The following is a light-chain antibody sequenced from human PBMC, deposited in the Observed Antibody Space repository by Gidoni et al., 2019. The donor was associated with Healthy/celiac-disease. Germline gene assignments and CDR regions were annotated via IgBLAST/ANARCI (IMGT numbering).Light chain of an antibody. J-gene: IGLJ3*02. Sequence: SYDLPPPPPVSVSPGQTARITCSGDALPKQYAYWYQQKPGQAPVLVIYKDSERPSGIPERFSGSSSGTTVTLTISGVQAEDEADYYCQSADSSGTPWVFGGGTKLTVL. CDR2: KDS. V-gene: IGLV3-25*03. CDR1: ALPKQY. CDR3: QSADSSGTPWV.